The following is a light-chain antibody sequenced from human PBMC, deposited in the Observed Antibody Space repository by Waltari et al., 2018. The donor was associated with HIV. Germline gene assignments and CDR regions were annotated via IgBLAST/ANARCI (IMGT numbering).Light chain of an antibody. Sequence: QSVLTQPPSASGTPEQRVTISCSGTTSNIGGNTMSWFQQFPGTAPKVLIYGKHQRPSGVPDRFSGSKSGTSASLAISGLQSEDEADYYCASWDDSLNGPVFGGGTKLTVV. J-gene: IGLJ2*01. CDR2: GKH. CDR3: ASWDDSLNGPV. V-gene: IGLV1-44*01. CDR1: TSNIGGNT.